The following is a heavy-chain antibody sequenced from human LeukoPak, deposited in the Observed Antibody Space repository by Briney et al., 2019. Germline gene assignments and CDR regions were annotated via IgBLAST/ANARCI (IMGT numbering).Heavy chain of an antibody. V-gene: IGHV4-59*01. D-gene: IGHD2-21*02. J-gene: IGHJ4*02. CDR3: ARDLEHIVVVTATPN. CDR2: IYKSVNT. CDR1: DGSINVYY. Sequence: KPSETLSLTCTVSDGSINVYYWSWIRQPPGKGLEWIGYIYKSVNTNFNPSLKSRVTISVDTSKNQISLKLSSVTAADTAVYYCARDLEHIVVVTATPNWGQGTLVTVSS.